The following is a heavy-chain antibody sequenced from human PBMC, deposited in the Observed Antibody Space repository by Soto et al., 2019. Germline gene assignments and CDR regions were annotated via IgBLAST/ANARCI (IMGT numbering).Heavy chain of an antibody. CDR1: GDSVSSNSAC. Sequence: SQTLSLTCAIAGDSVSSNSACWSWVRQSPSRGLEWLGRTYYRSKWYCEYAVSVRGRITINPDTSKNQYSLQLNSVTPEDTAVYFCARGEQYSGRIFDYWGQGTLVTVYS. D-gene: IGHD1-26*01. CDR3: ARGEQYSGRIFDY. V-gene: IGHV6-1*01. CDR2: TYYRSKWYC. J-gene: IGHJ4*01.